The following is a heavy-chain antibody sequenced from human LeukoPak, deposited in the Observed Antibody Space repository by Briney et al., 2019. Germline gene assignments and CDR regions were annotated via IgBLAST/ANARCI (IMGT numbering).Heavy chain of an antibody. Sequence: PGGSLGLSCAASGFTFSSYGMHWVRQAPGKGLEWVAVISYDGSNKYYADSVKGRFTISRDNSKNTLYLQMNSLRAEDTAVYYCAKVGYAVTKTDWYFDLWGRGTLVTVSS. V-gene: IGHV3-30*18. J-gene: IGHJ2*01. CDR1: GFTFSSYG. CDR3: AKVGYAVTKTDWYFDL. D-gene: IGHD4-17*01. CDR2: ISYDGSNK.